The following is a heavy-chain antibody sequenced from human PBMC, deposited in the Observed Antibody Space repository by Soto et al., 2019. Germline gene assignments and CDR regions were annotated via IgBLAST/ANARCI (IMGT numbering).Heavy chain of an antibody. Sequence: QVQLVQSGAEVKKPGASVKVSCKASGYTVTGYYMHWVRQAPGQGLEWMGWVNPNSGGTNYAQKFQGRVTMTRDTSISTAYMELRRLRSDDTAVYYCARWGRGSGYYYYYGMDVWGQGTTVTVSS. CDR3: ARWGRGSGYYYYYGMDV. CDR2: VNPNSGGT. CDR1: GYTVTGYY. D-gene: IGHD3-10*01. J-gene: IGHJ6*02. V-gene: IGHV1-2*02.